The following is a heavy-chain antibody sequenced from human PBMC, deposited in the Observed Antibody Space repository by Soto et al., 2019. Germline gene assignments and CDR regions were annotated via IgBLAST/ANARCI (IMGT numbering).Heavy chain of an antibody. CDR3: AREHCSSTSCYTGNNWFDP. V-gene: IGHV4-4*02. J-gene: IGHJ5*02. CDR2: IYHSGST. D-gene: IGHD2-2*02. CDR1: GGSISSSNW. Sequence: QVQLQESGPGLVKPSGTLSLTCAVSGGSISSSNWWSWVRQPPGKGLEWIGEIYHSGSTNYNPSLKSRVTISVDKSKNQFSLKLSSVTVADTAVYYCAREHCSSTSCYTGNNWFDPWGQGTLVTVSS.